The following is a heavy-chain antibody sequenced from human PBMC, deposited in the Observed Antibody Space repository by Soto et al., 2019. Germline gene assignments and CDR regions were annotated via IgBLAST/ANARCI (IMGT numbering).Heavy chain of an antibody. J-gene: IGHJ3*02. CDR2: IYYSGST. Sequence: QVQLQESGPGLVKPSETLSLTCTVSGGSISSCYWSWIRQPPGKGLEWIGYIYYSGSTNYNPSLKSRVTTSVDTSKNQFSLKLSSATAADTAVYYCARGRGGWFINQLLNAFDIWGQGTMVTVSS. D-gene: IGHD2-2*01. CDR1: GGSISSCY. V-gene: IGHV4-59*01. CDR3: ARGRGGWFINQLLNAFDI.